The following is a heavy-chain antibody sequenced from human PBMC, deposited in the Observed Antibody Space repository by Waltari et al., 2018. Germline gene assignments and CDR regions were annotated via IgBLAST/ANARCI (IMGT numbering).Heavy chain of an antibody. CDR3: ARDREGVAATFFYYYGMDV. V-gene: IGHV4-39*07. J-gene: IGHJ6*02. Sequence: QLQLQESGPGLVKPSETLSLTCTVSGGSISSSSYYWGWIRQPPGKGLEWIGSIYYSGSTYSNPSLKSRVTISVDTSKNQFSLKLSSVTAADTAVYYCARDREGVAATFFYYYGMDVWGQGTTVTVSS. CDR1: GGSISSSSYY. D-gene: IGHD2-15*01. CDR2: IYYSGST.